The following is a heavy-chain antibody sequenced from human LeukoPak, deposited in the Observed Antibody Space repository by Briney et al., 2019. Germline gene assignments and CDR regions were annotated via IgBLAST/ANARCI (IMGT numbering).Heavy chain of an antibody. CDR3: AGGTYYYFDY. CDR1: GGSISSYY. V-gene: IGHV4-59*01. D-gene: IGHD1-26*01. J-gene: IGHJ4*02. CDR2: VYYSGSA. Sequence: PSETLSLTCTVSGGSISSYYWSWIRQPPGKGVEWIGYVYYSGSAHYKPSLKSRVTISVDTSKNQFSLKVSSVTAADTAIYYCAGGTYYYFDYWGQGTLVTVSS.